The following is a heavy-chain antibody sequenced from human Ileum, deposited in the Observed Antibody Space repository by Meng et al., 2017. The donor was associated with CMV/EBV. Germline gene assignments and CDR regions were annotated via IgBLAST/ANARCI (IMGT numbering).Heavy chain of an antibody. Sequence: GGSLRLSCVASGFTFTNYAMNWVRQAPGKGLEWVSIIYAGGGSTYYADSVKGRFTISRDDSKNTVFLQMNSLRADDTALYYCAKAARLLHAFDIWGQGTVVTVSS. CDR1: GFTFTNYA. V-gene: IGHV3-23*03. D-gene: IGHD6-19*01. CDR3: AKAARLLHAFDI. CDR2: IYAGGGST. J-gene: IGHJ3*02.